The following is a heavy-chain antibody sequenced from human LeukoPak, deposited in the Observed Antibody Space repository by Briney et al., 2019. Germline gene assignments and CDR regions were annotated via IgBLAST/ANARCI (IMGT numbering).Heavy chain of an antibody. CDR2: IYYSGST. D-gene: IGHD6-6*01. CDR3: AREGGSSGPGAYYYYYYMDV. V-gene: IGHV4-59*01. CDR1: GGSISSYY. J-gene: IGHJ6*03. Sequence: KPSETLSLTCTVSGGSISSYYWSWIRQPPGQGLEWMGYIYYSGSTNYNPALKSRVTISVDTSKNQFSLKLSSVTAADTAVYYCAREGGSSGPGAYYYYYYMDVWGKGTTVTVSS.